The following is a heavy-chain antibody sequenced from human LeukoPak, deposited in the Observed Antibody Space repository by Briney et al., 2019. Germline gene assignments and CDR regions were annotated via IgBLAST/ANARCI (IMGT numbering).Heavy chain of an antibody. CDR1: GFTFSSYW. D-gene: IGHD1-26*01. J-gene: IGHJ4*02. CDR2: IKQDGSEK. Sequence: GGSLRLSCAASGFTFSSYWMSWVRQAPGKGLEWVANIKQDGSEKYYVDSVKGRFTISRDNAKNSLYLQMNSLRAEDTAVYYCARAGIVGAVAFDYWGQGTLATVSS. CDR3: ARAGIVGAVAFDY. V-gene: IGHV3-7*01.